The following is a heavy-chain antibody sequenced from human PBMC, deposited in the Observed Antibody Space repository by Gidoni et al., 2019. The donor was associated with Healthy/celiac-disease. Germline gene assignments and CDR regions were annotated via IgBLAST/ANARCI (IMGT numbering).Heavy chain of an antibody. D-gene: IGHD2-21*02. Sequence: EVQLVESGGGLVQPGGSLRLSCAASGFTFSSYWMHWVRQAPGKGLVWVSRINSDGSSTSYADSVKGRFTISRDNAKNTLYLQMNSLRAEDTAVYYCARVPPRCGGGDCYYYYYYYGMDVWGQGTTVTVSS. V-gene: IGHV3-74*01. J-gene: IGHJ6*02. CDR2: INSDGSST. CDR1: GFTFSSYW. CDR3: ARVPPRCGGGDCYYYYYYYGMDV.